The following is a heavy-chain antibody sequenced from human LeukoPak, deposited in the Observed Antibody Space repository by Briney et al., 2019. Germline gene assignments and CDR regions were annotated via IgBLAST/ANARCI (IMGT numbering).Heavy chain of an antibody. CDR1: GYTFTNYG. J-gene: IGHJ4*02. CDR2: ISAYNGHT. V-gene: IGHV1-18*01. CDR3: ARVAPNRRYCSGGTCLNSFDY. D-gene: IGHD2-15*01. Sequence: ASVKVSCKAFGYTFTNYGISWVRQAPGQGLEWMGWISAYNGHTNYAQRLQGKVTMTTDTSTSTAYMELRSPRSDDTAVYYCARVAPNRRYCSGGTCLNSFDYWGQGTLVTVSS.